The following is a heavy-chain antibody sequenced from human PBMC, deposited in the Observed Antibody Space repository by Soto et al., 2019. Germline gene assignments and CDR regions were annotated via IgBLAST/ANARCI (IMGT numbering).Heavy chain of an antibody. Sequence: PVGSLSLSCAASGCAFSGFGARWVRQAPGKGLEWVAIIWYDGSDKYYADSVKGRFTISRDNSKNTLYLQMNSLRAEDTAVYHCAFGNLSYYFDYWGQGTQVPVSS. V-gene: IGHV3-33*01. CDR2: IWYDGSDK. J-gene: IGHJ4*02. D-gene: IGHD3-16*01. CDR3: AFGNLSYYFDY. CDR1: GCAFSGFG.